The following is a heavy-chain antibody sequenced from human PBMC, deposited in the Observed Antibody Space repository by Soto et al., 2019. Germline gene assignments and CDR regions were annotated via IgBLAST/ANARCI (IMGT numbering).Heavy chain of an antibody. CDR3: ARGRVSFDY. D-gene: IGHD3-22*01. CDR1: GGSISSGGYY. J-gene: IGHJ4*02. Sequence: ASETLSLTCTVSGGSISSGGYYWSWIRQYPGKGLEWIGYIYYSGSTYYNPSLKSRITMSVDTSKNQFSLELSSVTAADTAVYYCARGRVSFDYWGQGTLVTVSS. V-gene: IGHV4-31*03. CDR2: IYYSGST.